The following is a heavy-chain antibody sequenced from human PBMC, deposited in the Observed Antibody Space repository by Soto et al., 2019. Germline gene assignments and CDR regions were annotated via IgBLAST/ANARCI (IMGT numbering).Heavy chain of an antibody. V-gene: IGHV4-4*02. D-gene: IGHD1-26*01. J-gene: IGHJ4*02. CDR3: AHRPIVGAAI. CDR1: GGSISNSNW. CDR2: IFHSGST. Sequence: SETLSLTCAVFGGSISNSNWWTWVRQPPGKGLDWIGEIFHSGSTNYNSFLMGRVTISVDKANNQFSLKLSSVTAADTAVYYCAHRPIVGAAIWGQGTLVTVS.